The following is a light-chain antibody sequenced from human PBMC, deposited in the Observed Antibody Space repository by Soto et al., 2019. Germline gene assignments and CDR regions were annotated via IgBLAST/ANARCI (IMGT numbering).Light chain of an antibody. V-gene: IGKV3-11*01. CDR3: QQRSNLPLT. Sequence: EIVLTQSPATLSLSPGERATLSCRASQSVSSYLAWYQQKPGQAPRLLIYDASNGATGIPARFSGSGSGTDFTLTISSLEPEEFAVYYCQQRSNLPLTFGGGTKVDIK. CDR1: QSVSSY. CDR2: DAS. J-gene: IGKJ4*01.